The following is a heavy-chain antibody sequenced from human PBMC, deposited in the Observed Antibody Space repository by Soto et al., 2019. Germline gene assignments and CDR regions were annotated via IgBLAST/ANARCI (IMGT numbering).Heavy chain of an antibody. D-gene: IGHD2-2*01. J-gene: IGHJ5*02. Sequence: DSVRVSCKASGGTFSSYAISWVRQAPGQGLEWMGWISAYTDTPNYAQKFQGRVTMTIDTSTSTAYMDLRSLTSDDTAVYYCARVIPVVEAWLDPLSQGTLVTVSS. CDR3: ARVIPVVEAWLDP. CDR1: GGTFSSYA. CDR2: ISAYTDTP. V-gene: IGHV1-18*01.